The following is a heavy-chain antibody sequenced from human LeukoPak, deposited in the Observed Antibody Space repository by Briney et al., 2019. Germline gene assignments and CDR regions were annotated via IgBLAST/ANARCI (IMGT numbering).Heavy chain of an antibody. D-gene: IGHD3-16*01. CDR1: GDSISSGTYY. CDR2: ISRSGST. CDR3: AREQNVMLVPVAIPNSFYL. V-gene: IGHV4-61*02. J-gene: IGHJ5*02. Sequence: PSETLSLTCTVSGDSISSGTYYWTWIRQPAGEGLEWIGRISRSGSTNYNPSLKRRVTISVDTSKNQFSLELRSVAAADTAVYYCAREQNVMLVPVAIPNSFYLWGKGTLVTVSS.